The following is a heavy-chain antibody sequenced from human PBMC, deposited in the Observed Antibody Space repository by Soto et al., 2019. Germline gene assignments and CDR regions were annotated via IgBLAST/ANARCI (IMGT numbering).Heavy chain of an antibody. V-gene: IGHV4-59*01. CDR3: ARDNSSGWSTDFDY. D-gene: IGHD6-19*01. CDR2: IYYSGST. CDR1: GGSISSYY. J-gene: IGHJ4*02. Sequence: PSETLSLPCTVSGGSISSYYWSWIRQPPGKGLEWIGYIYYSGSTNYNPSLKSRVTISVDTSKNQFSMKLSSVTAADTAVYYCARDNSSGWSTDFDYWGQGTLVTVS.